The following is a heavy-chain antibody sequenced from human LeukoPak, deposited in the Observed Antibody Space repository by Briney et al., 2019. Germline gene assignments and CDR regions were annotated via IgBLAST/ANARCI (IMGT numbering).Heavy chain of an antibody. J-gene: IGHJ4*02. CDR3: ARGPNYDLVGYFDY. CDR1: GFTFSSYG. V-gene: IGHV3-33*01. D-gene: IGHD3-3*01. CDR2: IWYDGSNK. Sequence: GESLRLSCAASGFTFSSYGIHWVRQAPGKGLEWVAVIWYDGSNKYYADSVKGRFTISRDNSKNTLYLQMNSLRAEDTAVYYCARGPNYDLVGYFDYWGQGTLVTVSS.